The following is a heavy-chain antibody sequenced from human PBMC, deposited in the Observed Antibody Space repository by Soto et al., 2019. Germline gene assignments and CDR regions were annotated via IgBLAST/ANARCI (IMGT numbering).Heavy chain of an antibody. V-gene: IGHV1-69*13. CDR1: GGTFSRYT. Sequence: SVKASCKASGGTFSRYTMTWVRQAPGQGLEWMGGITPMFGTPNYAQKFQGRVTITADESTSTAYMELSSLRSEDTAMYYCARDATLYDSSAYYYLYWGQGTLVTVSS. CDR3: ARDATLYDSSAYYYLY. D-gene: IGHD3-22*01. J-gene: IGHJ4*02. CDR2: ITPMFGTP.